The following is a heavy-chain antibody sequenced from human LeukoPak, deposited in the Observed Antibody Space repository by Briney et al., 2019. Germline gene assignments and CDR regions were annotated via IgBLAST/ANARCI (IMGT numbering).Heavy chain of an antibody. CDR2: IYHSGST. CDR3: ARVRLLWGKYYFDY. V-gene: IGHV4-30-2*01. D-gene: IGHD3-16*01. J-gene: IGHJ4*02. CDR1: GDSISSGGYS. Sequence: KPSETLSLTCALPGDSISSGGYSSSWIRQARGEGLEWLGYIYHSGSTYYDPSLKSRVTISVDRSMNQFSLKLSSVTAADTAVYYCARVRLLWGKYYFDYWGEGTVVTVSS.